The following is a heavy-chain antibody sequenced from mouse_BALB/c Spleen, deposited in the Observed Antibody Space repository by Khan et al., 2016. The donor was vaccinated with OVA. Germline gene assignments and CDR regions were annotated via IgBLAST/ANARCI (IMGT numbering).Heavy chain of an antibody. CDR1: GYAFRSYW. J-gene: IGHJ2*01. D-gene: IGHD2-10*01. V-gene: IGHV1-9*01. CDR3: ARPYYADY. CDR2: ILPGTGNT. Sequence: VQLQESGAELMKPGASVKISCKATGYAFRSYWIEWVKQRTGHGLEWVGEILPGTGNTKYNEKFEGKAPFTPDTSSNTAYLPLNSLTSEDSAVYYCARPYYADYWGQGTTLTVSA.